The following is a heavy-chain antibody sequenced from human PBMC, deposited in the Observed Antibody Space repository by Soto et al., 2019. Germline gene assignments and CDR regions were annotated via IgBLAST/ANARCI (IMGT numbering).Heavy chain of an antibody. CDR2: IRSRSNGYAT. J-gene: IGHJ4*02. CDR1: GFTLSGSV. Sequence: PGGSLRLSCAASGFTLSGSVIYWVRQPSGKGLEWVGRIRSRSNGYATAYAASVRGRFTISRDNSKNTLYLQMNSLRAEDTAVYYCAKDPGYSRLWAAADGDDYWGQGTLVTVSS. V-gene: IGHV3-73*01. CDR3: AKDPGYSRLWAAADGDDY. D-gene: IGHD6-13*01.